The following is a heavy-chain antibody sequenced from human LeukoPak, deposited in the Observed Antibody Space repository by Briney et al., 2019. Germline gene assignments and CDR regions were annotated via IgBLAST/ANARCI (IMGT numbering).Heavy chain of an antibody. D-gene: IGHD3-9*01. CDR1: GFTFSGSA. V-gene: IGHV3-73*01. CDR3: TSDPYDILTGSFDY. Sequence: GGSLRLSCAASGFTFSGSAMHWVRQASGKGLEWVGRIRSKANSYATAYAASVKGRFTISRDDSKNTAYLQMNSPKTEDTAVYYCTSDPYDILTGSFDYWGQGTLVTVSS. CDR2: IRSKANSYAT. J-gene: IGHJ4*02.